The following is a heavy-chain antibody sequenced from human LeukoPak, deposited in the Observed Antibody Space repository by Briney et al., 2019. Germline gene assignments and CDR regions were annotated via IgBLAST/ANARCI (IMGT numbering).Heavy chain of an antibody. V-gene: IGHV3-11*04. CDR3: GRLITMIVVEN. Sequence: GGSLRLSCAASGFTFSDYYMSWMRQAPGKGLEWVSYISGSGSIIYYADSVKGRFTISRDNAKNSLYLQMNSLRAEDTAVYYCGRLITMIVVENWGQGTMVTVSS. CDR2: ISGSGSII. J-gene: IGHJ3*01. CDR1: GFTFSDYY. D-gene: IGHD3-22*01.